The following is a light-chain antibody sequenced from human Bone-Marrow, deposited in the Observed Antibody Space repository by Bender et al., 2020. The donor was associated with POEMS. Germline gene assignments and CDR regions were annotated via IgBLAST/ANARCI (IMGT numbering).Light chain of an antibody. CDR1: SSNIGAHA. Sequence: QSVLTQPPSASGTPGQRATISCSRASSNIGAHAVNWYQHLPGTAPKLLIYSSHRRPSEVPDRFSGSRSGTSASLAISGLQSEDEADYYCAVWDDSLNGWVFGGGTKLTVL. J-gene: IGLJ3*02. CDR2: SSH. CDR3: AVWDDSLNGWV. V-gene: IGLV1-44*01.